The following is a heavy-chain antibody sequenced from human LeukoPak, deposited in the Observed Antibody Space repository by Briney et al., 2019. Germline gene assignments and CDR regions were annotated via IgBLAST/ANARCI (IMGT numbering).Heavy chain of an antibody. J-gene: IGHJ5*02. D-gene: IGHD2-15*01. Sequence: ASVKVSCKSSGYTFTSYYMHWVRQAPGKGLDWMGGFDPEDGETIYEKKFQGRVTMTEDTSTDTAYMELSSLRSEDTAVYYCATIQVLGYSAGAPNWFAPWGQGTLVSVST. CDR3: ATIQVLGYSAGAPNWFAP. CDR1: GYTFTSYY. CDR2: FDPEDGET. V-gene: IGHV1-24*01.